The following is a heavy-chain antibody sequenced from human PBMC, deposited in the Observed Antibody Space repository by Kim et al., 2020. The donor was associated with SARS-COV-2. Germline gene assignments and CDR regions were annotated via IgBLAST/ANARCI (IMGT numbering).Heavy chain of an antibody. CDR3: AKPAGYLYYYYGMDV. CDR2: ISGSGGST. Sequence: GGSLRLSCAASGFTFSSYAMSWVRQAPGKGLERVSAISGSGGSTYYADSVKGRFTISRDNSKNTLYLQMNSLRAEDTAVYYCAKPAGYLYYYYGMDVWGQGTTVTVSS. V-gene: IGHV3-23*01. D-gene: IGHD1-1*01. J-gene: IGHJ6*02. CDR1: GFTFSSYA.